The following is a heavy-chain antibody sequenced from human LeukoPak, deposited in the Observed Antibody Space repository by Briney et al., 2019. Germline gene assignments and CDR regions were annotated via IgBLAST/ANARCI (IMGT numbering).Heavy chain of an antibody. D-gene: IGHD4-17*01. CDR1: GYSFTSYW. Sequence: GESLKISYKASGYSFTSYWIGWVRQMPGKGLEWMGIIYPGDSDTRYSPSFQGQVTISADKSISTAYLQWSSLKASDTAMYYCARTQIQYGDMIEFDYWGQGTLVTVSS. J-gene: IGHJ4*02. CDR2: IYPGDSDT. V-gene: IGHV5-51*01. CDR3: ARTQIQYGDMIEFDY.